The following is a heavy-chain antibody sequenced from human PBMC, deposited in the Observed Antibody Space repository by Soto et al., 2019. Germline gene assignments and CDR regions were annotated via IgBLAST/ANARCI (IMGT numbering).Heavy chain of an antibody. CDR3: TRLHFIVEPGINY. Sequence: GGSLRLSWAASGFSFSYAGIHWVRQASGKGLEWVGRIRTKTNYYATAYGASVRGRFTISRDDSKNTAYLQMNSLKTEDTAVYYCTRLHFIVEPGINYWGQGTLVTVSS. J-gene: IGHJ4*02. CDR1: GFSFSYAG. CDR2: IRTKTNYYAT. V-gene: IGHV3-73*01. D-gene: IGHD6-13*01.